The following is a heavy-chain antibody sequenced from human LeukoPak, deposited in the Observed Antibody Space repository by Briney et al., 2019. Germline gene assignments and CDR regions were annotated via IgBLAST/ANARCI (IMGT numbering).Heavy chain of an antibody. CDR1: GGSNSSGSYY. V-gene: IGHV4-61*02. J-gene: IGHJ6*03. Sequence: SETLSLTCTVSGGSNSSGSYYWSWIRQPAGKGLEWIGRICTSGSTNYNPSLKSRVTISVDTSKNQFSLKLSSVTAADTAVYYCAREIAVAGFANHLYYYYYYYMDVWGKGTTVTVSS. CDR2: ICTSGST. D-gene: IGHD6-19*01. CDR3: AREIAVAGFANHLYYYYYYYMDV.